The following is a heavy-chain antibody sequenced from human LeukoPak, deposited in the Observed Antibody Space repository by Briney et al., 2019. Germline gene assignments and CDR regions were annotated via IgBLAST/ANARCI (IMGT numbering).Heavy chain of an antibody. J-gene: IGHJ4*02. CDR3: AREAYYGGIDY. CDR2: IYYSGST. Sequence: SQTLSLTCTVSGGSISSGGYYWSWIRQRPGKGLEWIGYIYYSGSTYYNPSLKSRVTISVDTSKNQFSLKLSSVTAADTAVYYCAREAYYGGIDYWGQGTLVTVSS. D-gene: IGHD4-23*01. V-gene: IGHV4-31*03. CDR1: GGSISSGGYY.